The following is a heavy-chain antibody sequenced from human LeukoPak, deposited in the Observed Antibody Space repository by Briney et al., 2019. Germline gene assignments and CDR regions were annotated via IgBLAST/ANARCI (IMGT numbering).Heavy chain of an antibody. CDR2: IYPGDSET. Sequence: GESLKISCKGSGYSFTSYWIGWVRPMPGKGLEWMGIIYPGDSETRYSRSFQGQVTISADKSHSTTYLQWSSLKASDTAMYYCARHGMYSSDYWGQGTLVTVSS. V-gene: IGHV5-51*01. CDR3: ARHGMYSSDY. J-gene: IGHJ4*02. D-gene: IGHD6-13*01. CDR1: GYSFTSYW.